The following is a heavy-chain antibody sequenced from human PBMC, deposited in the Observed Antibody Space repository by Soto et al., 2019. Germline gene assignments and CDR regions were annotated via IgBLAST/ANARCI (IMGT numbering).Heavy chain of an antibody. V-gene: IGHV1-18*04. J-gene: IGHJ6*02. CDR2: VSPYNGNT. D-gene: IGHD3-10*01. CDR1: GYTFTSYG. CDR3: ARGRYSLVRGVIRKPPFYYYGMDV. Sequence: ASVKVSCKASGYTFTSYGISWVRQAPGQGLEWMGWVSPYNGNTNYAHKLQGRVTMTTDTPTSTAYMELRSLRSDDTAVYYCARGRYSLVRGVIRKPPFYYYGMDVWGQGTKVT.